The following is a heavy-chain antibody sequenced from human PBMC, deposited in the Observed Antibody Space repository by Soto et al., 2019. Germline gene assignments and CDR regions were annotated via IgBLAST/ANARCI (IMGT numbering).Heavy chain of an antibody. CDR3: ARDPAYDILTGYFDY. CDR2: INPSGGST. Sequence: ASVKVSCKASGYTFTSYYMHWVRQAPGQGLEWMGIINPSGGSTSYAQKFQGSVTMTRDTSTSTVYMELSSLRSEDTAVYYCARDPAYDILTGYFDYWGQGTLVTVSS. V-gene: IGHV1-46*01. CDR1: GYTFTSYY. J-gene: IGHJ4*02. D-gene: IGHD3-9*01.